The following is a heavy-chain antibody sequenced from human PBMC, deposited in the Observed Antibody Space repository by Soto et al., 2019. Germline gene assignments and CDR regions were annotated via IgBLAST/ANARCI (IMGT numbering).Heavy chain of an antibody. CDR1: GFTFSTFG. V-gene: IGHV3-30*18. Sequence: QLVESGGGVVPPGASLRLSCAASGFTFSTFGMHWVRQTPGKGLEWVAVISYDGNNKVYADSVKGRFTISRDNVKNTMDMVMNNLKVDDTAVYYCAKDLQAYGDYDYYCYGLDFWGQGATVSVSS. CDR2: ISYDGNNK. CDR3: AKDLQAYGDYDYYCYGLDF. D-gene: IGHD4-17*01. J-gene: IGHJ6*02.